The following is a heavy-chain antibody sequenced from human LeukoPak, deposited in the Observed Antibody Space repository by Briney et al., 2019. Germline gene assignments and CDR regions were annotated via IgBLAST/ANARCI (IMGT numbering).Heavy chain of an antibody. CDR1: GYTFTGYY. Sequence: ASVKVSCKASGYTFTGYYMHWVRQAPGQGLEWMGWINPNSGDTNSAQKFQGRVTMTRDTSISTAYLQWSSLKASDTAMYYCARQRRDFDWLSIFPERGYYFDYWGQGTLVTVSS. J-gene: IGHJ4*02. V-gene: IGHV1-2*02. CDR2: INPNSGDT. D-gene: IGHD3-9*01. CDR3: ARQRRDFDWLSIFPERGYYFDY.